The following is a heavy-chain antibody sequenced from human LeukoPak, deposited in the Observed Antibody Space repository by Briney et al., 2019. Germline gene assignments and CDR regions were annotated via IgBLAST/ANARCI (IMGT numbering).Heavy chain of an antibody. D-gene: IGHD2-21*02. Sequence: GGSLRLSCAASGFTVSSNYMSWVRQAPGKGLEWVSVIYSGGRTYYADSVKGRFTISRDNSKNTLYLQMNSLRAEDTAVYYCAGTTCGGDCYSEYWGQGTQVTVSS. V-gene: IGHV3-53*01. CDR3: AGTTCGGDCYSEY. CDR2: IYSGGRT. J-gene: IGHJ4*02. CDR1: GFTVSSNY.